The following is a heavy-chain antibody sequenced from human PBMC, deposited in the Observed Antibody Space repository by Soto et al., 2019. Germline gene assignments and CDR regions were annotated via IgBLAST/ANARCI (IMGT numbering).Heavy chain of an antibody. J-gene: IGHJ4*02. CDR3: AKWGDYFDY. CDR1: GFRFSRYH. V-gene: IGHV3-23*01. CDR2: VSGNGDVT. D-gene: IGHD3-10*01. Sequence: EVQLLESGGGLVQPGGSLRLSCAASGFRFSRYHMSWVPQSPGEGLEWVSAVSGNGDVTYDADSVKGRFTISRDNSKNTLYLQMNSLRAEDTAVYYCAKWGDYFDYWGQGTLVTVSS.